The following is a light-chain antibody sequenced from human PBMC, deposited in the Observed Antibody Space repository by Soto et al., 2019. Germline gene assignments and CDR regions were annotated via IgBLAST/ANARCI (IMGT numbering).Light chain of an antibody. Sequence: EIVLTQSPGTLSLSPGERATLSCRASQSVSSSYLAWYQQKPGQAPRLLIYGASSRATGIPDRFSGSGSGTDFPLTISRLEPEECAVYYCQQYGSSPWTFGQGTNVEIK. CDR3: QQYGSSPWT. J-gene: IGKJ1*01. V-gene: IGKV3-20*01. CDR1: QSVSSSY. CDR2: GAS.